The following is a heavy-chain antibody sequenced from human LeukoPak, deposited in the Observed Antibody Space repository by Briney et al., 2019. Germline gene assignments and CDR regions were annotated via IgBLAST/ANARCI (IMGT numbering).Heavy chain of an antibody. CDR2: IYYSGST. D-gene: IGHD1-26*01. CDR1: GGSISSYY. V-gene: IGHV4-59*01. Sequence: SETLSLTCTVSGGSISSYYWSWIRQPPGKGLEWIGNIYYSGSTNYNPSLKSRVTISVDTSKNQFSLKLSSVTAADTAVYYCARGFFGELLPNYYYHMDVWGKGTTVTVSS. J-gene: IGHJ6*03. CDR3: ARGFFGELLPNYYYHMDV.